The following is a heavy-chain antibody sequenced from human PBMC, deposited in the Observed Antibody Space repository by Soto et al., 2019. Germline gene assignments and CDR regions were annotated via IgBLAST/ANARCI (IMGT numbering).Heavy chain of an antibody. CDR3: DHQLDYGFWGGYYLPYYSYGMDV. Sequence: QITLEESGPTLVKPTQTLTLTCTFSGFSRSTSGVGVGWIRQPPGKALEWLALIYWNDDKRYSPSLKSKRTITKDTDKSQVVLTMNNMDPVDTATYYYDHQLDYGFWGGYYLPYYSYGMDVWGQGTTVTVSS. D-gene: IGHD3-3*01. CDR2: IYWNDDK. J-gene: IGHJ6*02. CDR1: GFSRSTSGVG. V-gene: IGHV2-5*01.